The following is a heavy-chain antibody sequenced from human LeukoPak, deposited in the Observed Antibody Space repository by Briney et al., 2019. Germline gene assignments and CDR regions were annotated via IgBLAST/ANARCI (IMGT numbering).Heavy chain of an antibody. D-gene: IGHD2-21*02. J-gene: IGHJ4*02. Sequence: SETLSLTCVVSGYSISSGYYWGWIRQPPGKGLEWIGSIHHSGGTYYVPSFESRVTMSVDTSKNQFSLKVTSVTAADTAVYYCARVGGCSGGDCYAFDYWGQGTLVTVPS. CDR3: ARVGGCSGGDCYAFDY. CDR2: IHHSGGT. CDR1: GYSISSGYY. V-gene: IGHV4-38-2*01.